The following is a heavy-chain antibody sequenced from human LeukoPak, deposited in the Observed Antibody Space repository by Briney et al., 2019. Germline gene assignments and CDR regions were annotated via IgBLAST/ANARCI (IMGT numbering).Heavy chain of an antibody. D-gene: IGHD1-26*01. Sequence: ASVKVSCKASGYTFTSYGISWVRQAPGQGLEWVGWISAYNGNTNYAQKLQGRVTMTTDTSTSTAYMELRSLRSDDTAVYYCARVIVGEGEVDYWGQGTLVTVSS. CDR1: GYTFTSYG. CDR3: ARVIVGEGEVDY. V-gene: IGHV1-18*01. J-gene: IGHJ4*02. CDR2: ISAYNGNT.